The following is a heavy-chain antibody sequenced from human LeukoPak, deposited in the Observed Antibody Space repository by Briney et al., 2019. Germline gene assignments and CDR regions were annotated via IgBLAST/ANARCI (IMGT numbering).Heavy chain of an antibody. D-gene: IGHD3-22*01. Sequence: PGRSLRLSCAASGFTFSSYSMNWVRQAPGKGLEWVSSTSSSSSYIYYADSVKGRFTISRDNAKNSLYLQMNSLRAEDTAVYYCARRDSYYYDSSGYYSWFDPWGQGTLVTVSS. J-gene: IGHJ5*02. CDR1: GFTFSSYS. V-gene: IGHV3-21*01. CDR2: TSSSSSYI. CDR3: ARRDSYYYDSSGYYSWFDP.